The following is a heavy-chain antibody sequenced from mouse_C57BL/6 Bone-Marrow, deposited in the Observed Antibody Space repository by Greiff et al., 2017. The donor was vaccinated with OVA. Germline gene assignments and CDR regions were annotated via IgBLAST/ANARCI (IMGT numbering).Heavy chain of an antibody. CDR3: ATYYGSSYVGWYFDV. V-gene: IGHV1-69*01. Sequence: QVHVKQPGAELVMPGASVKLSCKASGYTFTSYWMHWVKQRPGQGLEWIGEIDPSDSYTNYNQKFKGKSTLTVDKSSSTAYMQLSSLTSEDSAVYYCATYYGSSYVGWYFDVWGTGTTVTVSS. J-gene: IGHJ1*03. CDR1: GYTFTSYW. D-gene: IGHD1-1*01. CDR2: IDPSDSYT.